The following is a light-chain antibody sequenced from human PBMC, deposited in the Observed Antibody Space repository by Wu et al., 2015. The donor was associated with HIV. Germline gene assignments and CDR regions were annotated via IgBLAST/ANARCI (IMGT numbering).Light chain of an antibody. V-gene: IGKV1-39*01. J-gene: IGKJ2*01. Sequence: IQMAQSPSSVSASVGDRVTITCRASQDIRYDLGWYQQKPGNAPKLLIYAASSLHSGVPSRFSGGGSGTDFTLTISSLQPEDIATYYCQQSYSTPHTFGQGTKLEIK. CDR2: AAS. CDR1: QDIRYD. CDR3: QQSYSTPHT.